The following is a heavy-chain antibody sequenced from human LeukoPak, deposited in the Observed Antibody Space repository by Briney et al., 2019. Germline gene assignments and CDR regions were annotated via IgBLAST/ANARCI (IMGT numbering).Heavy chain of an antibody. J-gene: IGHJ3*02. D-gene: IGHD3-10*01. V-gene: IGHV1-2*06. CDR1: GYTFTGYY. CDR2: INPNSGGT. Sequence: ASVKVSCKASGYTFTGYYMHWVRQAPGQGLEWMGRINPNSGGTNYAQKFRGRVTMTRDTSISTAYMELSRLRSDDMAVYYCARPIRGLSAFDIWGQGTMVTVSS. CDR3: ARPIRGLSAFDI.